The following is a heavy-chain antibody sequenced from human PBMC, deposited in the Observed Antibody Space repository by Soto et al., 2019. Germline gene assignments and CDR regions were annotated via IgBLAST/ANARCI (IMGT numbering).Heavy chain of an antibody. V-gene: IGHV3-23*01. CDR1: GFTFGTTD. CDR2: IDGSGGIT. D-gene: IGHD3-10*01. CDR3: VKNSGWFNT. J-gene: IGHJ5*02. Sequence: GGSLRLSCAASGFTFGTTDMSWVRQAPGEGLEWVSTIDGSGGITYYADSVKGRFTISRDNSRNTVYLQMNSLRGDDTALYYCVKNSGWFNTWGQGALVTSPQ.